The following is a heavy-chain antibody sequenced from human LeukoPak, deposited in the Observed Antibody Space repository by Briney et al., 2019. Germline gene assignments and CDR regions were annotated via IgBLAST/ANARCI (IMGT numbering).Heavy chain of an antibody. Sequence: SETLSLTCTVSGGSISSYYWSWIRQPPGKGLEWIGYTYYSGSTNYNPSLKSRVTISVDTSKNQFSLKLSSVTAADTALYYCARAGDYYYSYMDVWGKGTTVTVSS. J-gene: IGHJ6*03. CDR3: ARAGDYYYSYMDV. CDR2: TYYSGST. CDR1: GGSISSYY. D-gene: IGHD1-1*01. V-gene: IGHV4-59*01.